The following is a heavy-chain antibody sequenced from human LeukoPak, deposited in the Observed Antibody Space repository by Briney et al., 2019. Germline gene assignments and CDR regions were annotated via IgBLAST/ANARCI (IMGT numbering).Heavy chain of an antibody. CDR3: AKDLYSSGLYYFAF. J-gene: IGHJ4*02. CDR1: GFTFSSYA. CDR2: ISGSGGST. V-gene: IGHV3-23*01. Sequence: GGSLRLSCAASGFTFSSYAMSWVRQAPGKGLEWVSGISGSGGSTYYADSVKGRFTISRDNSNNTLYLRMNSLRAEDTAIYYCAKDLYSSGLYYFAFWGQGTLVAVSS. D-gene: IGHD3-22*01.